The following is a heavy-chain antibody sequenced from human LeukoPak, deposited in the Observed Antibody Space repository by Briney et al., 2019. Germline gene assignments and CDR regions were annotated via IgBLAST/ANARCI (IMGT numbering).Heavy chain of an antibody. CDR2: ISGSGGST. D-gene: IGHD3-3*01. V-gene: IGHV3-23*01. CDR1: GFTFSSYA. J-gene: IGHJ4*02. CDR3: ATNDFWSDYYYFDY. Sequence: GGSLRLSCAASGFTFSSYAMSWVPQAPGKGLEWVSAISGSGGSTYYADSVKGRFTISRDNSKNTLYLQMNSLRAEDTAVYYCATNDFWSDYYYFDYWGQGTLVTVSS.